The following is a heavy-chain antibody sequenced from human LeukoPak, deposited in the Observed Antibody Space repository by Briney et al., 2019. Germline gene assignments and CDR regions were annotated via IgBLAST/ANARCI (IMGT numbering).Heavy chain of an antibody. Sequence: PWGSLRLSCAASGFSLSSYAMSWVRQAPGKGLEWVSAISSTDAGTYHADSVRGRFTISRDSSKNTLYLQMNSLRAEDTALYYCARGDQNDAFDIWGQGTMVTVSS. V-gene: IGHV3-23*01. J-gene: IGHJ3*02. CDR2: ISSTDAGT. D-gene: IGHD2-21*02. CDR3: ARGDQNDAFDI. CDR1: GFSLSSYA.